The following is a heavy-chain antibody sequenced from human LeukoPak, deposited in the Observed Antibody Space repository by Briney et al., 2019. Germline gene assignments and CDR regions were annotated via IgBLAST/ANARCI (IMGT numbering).Heavy chain of an antibody. CDR1: GGSISISNSNW. CDR3: TWMRDYKFDP. J-gene: IGHJ5*02. CDR2: ISYSGTT. Sequence: PSGTLSLTCAVSGGSISISNSNWWSWVRQPPGKGLEWIGYISYSGTTNYNPSLKSRVTISVAPSKNQFSLKLSSVTAADTAVYYCTWMRDYKFDPWGQGTLVTVSS. D-gene: IGHD4-11*01. V-gene: IGHV4-61*01.